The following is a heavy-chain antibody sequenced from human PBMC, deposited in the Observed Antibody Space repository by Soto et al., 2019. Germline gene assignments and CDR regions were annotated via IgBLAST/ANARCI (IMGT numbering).Heavy chain of an antibody. V-gene: IGHV3-33*01. CDR1: GFTFSSYG. D-gene: IGHD3-10*01. CDR2: IWYDGSNK. CDR3: ARDTTRAMVRIYYGMDV. Sequence: GGSLRLSCAASGFTFSSYGMHWVRQAPGKGLEWVAVIWYDGSNKYYADSVKGRFTISRDNSKNTLYLQMNSLRAEDTAVYYCARDTTRAMVRIYYGMDVWGQGTTVTVSS. J-gene: IGHJ6*02.